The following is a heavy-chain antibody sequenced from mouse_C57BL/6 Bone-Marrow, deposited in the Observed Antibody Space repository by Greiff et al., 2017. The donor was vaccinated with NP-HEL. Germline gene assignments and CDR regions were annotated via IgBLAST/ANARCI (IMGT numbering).Heavy chain of an antibody. V-gene: IGHV1-55*01. Sequence: QVQLQQSGAELVKPGASVKMSCKASGYSFTSYWITWVKQRPGQGLEWIGDIYPGSGSTNYNEKFKSMATLTVDTSSSTAYMQLSSLTSEDSAVYYCARWLPAYWGQGTLVTVSA. CDR1: GYSFTSYW. CDR2: IYPGSGST. J-gene: IGHJ3*01. D-gene: IGHD2-2*01. CDR3: ARWLPAY.